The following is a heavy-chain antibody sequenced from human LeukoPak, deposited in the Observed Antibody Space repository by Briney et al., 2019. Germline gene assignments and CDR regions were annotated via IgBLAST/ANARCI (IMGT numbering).Heavy chain of an antibody. Sequence: ASVKVSCKASGGTFSSYAISWVRQAPGQGLEWMGGIIPIFGTANYAQRFQGRVTITADESTSTAYMELSSLRSEDTAVYYCASPPEPNYDFWSGQGIYYYYGMDVWGQGTTVTVSS. CDR2: IIPIFGTA. V-gene: IGHV1-69*13. D-gene: IGHD3-3*01. J-gene: IGHJ6*02. CDR3: ASPPEPNYDFWSGQGIYYYYGMDV. CDR1: GGTFSSYA.